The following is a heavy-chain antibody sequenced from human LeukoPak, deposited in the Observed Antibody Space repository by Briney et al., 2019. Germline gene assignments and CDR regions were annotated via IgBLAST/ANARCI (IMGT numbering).Heavy chain of an antibody. CDR2: VYNSGNT. V-gene: IGHV4-59*01. D-gene: IGHD2-15*01. Sequence: PSETLSLTCAVSGGSLSSYYWTWIRQPPGTGLEWIGYVYNSGNTNYNPSLKSRVTISVDTSKNQFSLKLSSVTAADTAVYYCARDRGYCSGGSCYRWFNPWGQGTLVTVSS. J-gene: IGHJ5*02. CDR3: ARDRGYCSGGSCYRWFNP. CDR1: GGSLSSYY.